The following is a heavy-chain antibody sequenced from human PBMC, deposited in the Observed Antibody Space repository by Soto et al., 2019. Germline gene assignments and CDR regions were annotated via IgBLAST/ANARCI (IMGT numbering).Heavy chain of an antibody. J-gene: IGHJ6*02. V-gene: IGHV1-18*01. CDR2: INGYNGNT. D-gene: IGHD3-16*01. CDR1: GYTFSTYG. Sequence: QVQLVQSGAKVKKPGASVKVSCKASGYTFSTYGISWVRQAPGQGLEWMGWINGYNGNTNYAPKLQGRITMTTDTSTTTAYMEPRSLRSDDTAVYYCARMGDVPYYYYGMDVWGQGTTVTVSS. CDR3: ARMGDVPYYYYGMDV.